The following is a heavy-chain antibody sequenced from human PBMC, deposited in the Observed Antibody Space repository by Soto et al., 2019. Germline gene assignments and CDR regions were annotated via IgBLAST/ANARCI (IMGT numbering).Heavy chain of an antibody. CDR2: INPNSGGT. CDR1: GYTFTGYY. Sequence: GASVKVSCKASGYTFTGYYMHWVRQAPGQGLEWMEWINPNSGGTNYAQKFQGWVTMTRDTSISTAYMELSRLRSDDTAVYYCARGIIYCSGGSCNYYYYGMDVWGQGTTVTVSS. D-gene: IGHD2-15*01. J-gene: IGHJ6*02. V-gene: IGHV1-2*04. CDR3: ARGIIYCSGGSCNYYYYGMDV.